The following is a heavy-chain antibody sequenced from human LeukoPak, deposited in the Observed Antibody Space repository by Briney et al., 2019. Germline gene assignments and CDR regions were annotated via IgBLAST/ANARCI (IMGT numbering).Heavy chain of an antibody. Sequence: GASLQISCKGSGYSFTSYWIGWVRQMPGKGLEWMGIIYPGDSDTRYSPSFQGQVTISADKSISTAYLQWSSLKASDTAMYYCARSFYSAPDWFDPWGQGTLVTVSS. CDR1: GYSFTSYW. CDR2: IYPGDSDT. CDR3: ARSFYSAPDWFDP. J-gene: IGHJ5*02. D-gene: IGHD3-3*02. V-gene: IGHV5-51*01.